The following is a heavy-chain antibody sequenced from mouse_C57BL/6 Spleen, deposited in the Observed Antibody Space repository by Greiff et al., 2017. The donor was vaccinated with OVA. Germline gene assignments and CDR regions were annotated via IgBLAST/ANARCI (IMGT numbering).Heavy chain of an antibody. CDR3: TSLYYGSKFAY. Sequence: QVQLQQSGAELVRPGASVTLSCKASGYTFTDYEMHWVKQTPVHGLEWIGAIDPETGGTAYNQKFQGKAILTADKSSSTAYMELRSLTSEDSAVYYCTSLYYGSKFAYWGQGTLVTVSA. V-gene: IGHV1-15*01. J-gene: IGHJ3*01. D-gene: IGHD1-1*01. CDR1: GYTFTDYE. CDR2: IDPETGGT.